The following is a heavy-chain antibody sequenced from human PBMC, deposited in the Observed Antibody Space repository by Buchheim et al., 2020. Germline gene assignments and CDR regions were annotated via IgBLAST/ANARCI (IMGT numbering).Heavy chain of an antibody. Sequence: QVQLVESGGGVVQPGRSLRLSCAASGFTFSSYGMHWVRQAPGKGLEWVAVISYDGSNKYYADSVKGRFTIPRDNSKNTLYLQMNSLRAEDTAVYYCAKTYSGYASGFDYWGQGTL. V-gene: IGHV3-30*18. J-gene: IGHJ4*02. CDR1: GFTFSSYG. D-gene: IGHD5-12*01. CDR2: ISYDGSNK. CDR3: AKTYSGYASGFDY.